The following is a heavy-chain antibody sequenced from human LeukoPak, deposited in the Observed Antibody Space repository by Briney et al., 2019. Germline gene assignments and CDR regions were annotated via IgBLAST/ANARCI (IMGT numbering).Heavy chain of an antibody. J-gene: IGHJ6*03. CDR2: ISATNDNT. Sequence: ASVKVSCKTSGYTFTNFGINWVRQAPGQGLEWMGWISATNDNTHYAQKFQGRVTMTTDTSTNTAYMELRRLRSDDTAVYFCARIRGYCLNAKCPYYFYMDVWDKGTTITISS. D-gene: IGHD2-8*01. CDR3: ARIRGYCLNAKCPYYFYMDV. CDR1: GYTFTNFG. V-gene: IGHV1-18*01.